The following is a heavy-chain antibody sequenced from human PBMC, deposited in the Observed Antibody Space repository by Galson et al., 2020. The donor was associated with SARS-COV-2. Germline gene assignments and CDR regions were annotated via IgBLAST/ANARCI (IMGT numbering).Heavy chain of an antibody. CDR3: ARGRDGYRSPFDY. CDR2: IYPGESDT. D-gene: IGHD5-18*01. V-gene: IGHV5-51*01. CDR1: GYSFTSSW. J-gene: IGHJ4*02. Sequence: GESLKISCKGSGYSFTSSWIAWVRQMPGTGLEWMGNIYPGESDTRYSPSFQGQVTISAEKSINTAYLQWSSLKASDTAMYYCARGRDGYRSPFDYWGQGSLVTVSS.